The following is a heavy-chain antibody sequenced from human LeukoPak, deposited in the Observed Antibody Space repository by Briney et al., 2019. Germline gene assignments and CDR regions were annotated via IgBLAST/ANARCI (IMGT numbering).Heavy chain of an antibody. J-gene: IGHJ2*01. D-gene: IGHD6-13*01. CDR1: GGSISSYY. CDR2: IYYSGST. V-gene: IGHV4-59*01. CDR3: AKDRVRRIAAAGPPATYWYFDL. Sequence: SETLSLTCTVSGGSISSYYWSWIRQPPGKGLEWIGYIYYSGSTNYNPSLKSRVTISVDTSKNQFSLKLSSVTAADTAVYYCAKDRVRRIAAAGPPATYWYFDLWGRGTLVTVSS.